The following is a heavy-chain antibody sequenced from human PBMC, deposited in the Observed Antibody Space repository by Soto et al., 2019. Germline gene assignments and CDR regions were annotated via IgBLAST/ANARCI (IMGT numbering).Heavy chain of an antibody. CDR1: GYTFTSYA. V-gene: IGHV1-3*01. CDR3: ASSRDRSSWYYFDY. J-gene: IGHJ4*02. Sequence: GASVKVSCKASGYTFTSYAMHWVRRAPGQRLEWMGWINAGNGNTKYSQKFQGRVTITRDTSASTAYMELSILRSEDTAVYYCASSRDRSSWYYFDYWGQGTLVTVSS. CDR2: INAGNGNT. D-gene: IGHD6-6*01.